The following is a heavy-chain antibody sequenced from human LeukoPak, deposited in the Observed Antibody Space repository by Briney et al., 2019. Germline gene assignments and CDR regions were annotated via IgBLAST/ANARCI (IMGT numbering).Heavy chain of an antibody. D-gene: IGHD2-2*01. CDR3: ARGALYCSSTSCYRSRQNRFDP. J-gene: IGHJ5*02. CDR2: MNPNSGNT. V-gene: IGHV1-8*01. Sequence: ASVKVSCKASGYTFTSYDINWVRQATGQGLEWMGWMNPNSGNTGYAQKFQGRVTMTRNTSISTAYMELSSLRSEDTAVYYCARGALYCSSTSCYRSRQNRFDPWGQGTLVTVSS. CDR1: GYTFTSYD.